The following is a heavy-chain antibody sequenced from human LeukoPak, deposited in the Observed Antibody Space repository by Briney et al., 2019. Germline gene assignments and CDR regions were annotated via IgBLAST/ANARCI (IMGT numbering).Heavy chain of an antibody. CDR3: ATLVVPAAKRGV. D-gene: IGHD2-2*01. CDR1: GDILTELS. J-gene: IGHJ4*02. Sequence: ASVKVSCKVSGDILTELSIHWVRQTPGRGFEWMGGFDPAAGTTVYAQTSQDRIIMTEDTSTGTTYVELGSLTSDDTAIYYCATLVVPAAKRGVWGQGTLVTVSS. V-gene: IGHV1-24*01. CDR2: FDPAAGTT.